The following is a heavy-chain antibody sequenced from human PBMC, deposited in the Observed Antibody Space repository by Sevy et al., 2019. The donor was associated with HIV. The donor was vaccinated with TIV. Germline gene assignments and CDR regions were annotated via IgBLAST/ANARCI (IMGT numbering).Heavy chain of an antibody. V-gene: IGHV3-7*01. CDR2: IKQDGSVK. CDR1: GFTLNSYW. D-gene: IGHD6-13*01. CDR3: VRAIAADGSF. J-gene: IGHJ4*02. Sequence: GGSLRLSCVASGFTLNSYWMSWVRQAPGKGLEWVANIKQDGSVKYYVDSVKGRFTISRDNARNLLYLQMNSLRVEDTALYYCVRAIAADGSFWGQGTLVTISS.